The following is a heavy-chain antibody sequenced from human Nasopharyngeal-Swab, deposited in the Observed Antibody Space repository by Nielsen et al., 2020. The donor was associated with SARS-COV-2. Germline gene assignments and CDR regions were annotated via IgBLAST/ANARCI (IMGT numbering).Heavy chain of an antibody. CDR1: GFTFDDYA. Sequence: SLKISCAASGFTFDDYAMHWVRQAPGTGLGWGAGLSWTSGSIGYADSVAGRFTISRDNAKNSLYRQMNSLRAEDTALYYCAKVGSGYDNYYWGQGTLVTVSS. CDR2: LSWTSGSI. D-gene: IGHD3-22*01. J-gene: IGHJ4*02. V-gene: IGHV3-9*01. CDR3: AKVGSGYDNYY.